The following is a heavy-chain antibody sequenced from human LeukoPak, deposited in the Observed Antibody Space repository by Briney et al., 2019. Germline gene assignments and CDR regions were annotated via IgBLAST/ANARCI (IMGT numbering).Heavy chain of an antibody. J-gene: IGHJ4*02. D-gene: IGHD3-3*01. Sequence: GGSLRLSCAASGFTFSSYGMSWVRQAPGKGLEWVSNVSGSGRGENTYYADSVKGRFTISRDNSKNTLYLQMNSLRAEDTAVYYCARVGIFGVVNLYYFDYWGQGTLVTVSS. CDR1: GFTFSSYG. CDR2: VSGSGRGENT. CDR3: ARVGIFGVVNLYYFDY. V-gene: IGHV3-23*01.